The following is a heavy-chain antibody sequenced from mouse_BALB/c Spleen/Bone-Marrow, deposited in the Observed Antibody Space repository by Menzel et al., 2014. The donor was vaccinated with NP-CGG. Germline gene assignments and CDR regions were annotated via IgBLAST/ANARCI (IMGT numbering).Heavy chain of an antibody. CDR1: GFNIKDTY. J-gene: IGHJ4*01. CDR2: IDPANGNT. V-gene: IGHV14-3*02. D-gene: IGHD2-4*01. Sequence: VQLQQSGAELVKPGASVKLSCTASGFNIKDTYMHRVKQRPEQGPEWIGRIDPANGNTKYDPKFQGKATITADTSSNTAYLQLSSLTSEDTAVYYCAKYGGLRYAMDYWGQGTSVTVSS. CDR3: AKYGGLRYAMDY.